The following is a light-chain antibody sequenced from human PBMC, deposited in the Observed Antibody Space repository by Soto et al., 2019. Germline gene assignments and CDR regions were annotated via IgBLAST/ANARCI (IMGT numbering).Light chain of an antibody. CDR1: QDISNS. J-gene: IGKJ5*01. CDR3: QHCDSLPFT. Sequence: EIQMTQSPSSMSASVGDRVTISCQASQDISNSLNWYQQKPGKAPNLLIYDASNLETGVPSRFSGSGSGTDFTFTISSLQPEDIAIYYCQHCDSLPFTFGQGTRLEIK. V-gene: IGKV1-33*01. CDR2: DAS.